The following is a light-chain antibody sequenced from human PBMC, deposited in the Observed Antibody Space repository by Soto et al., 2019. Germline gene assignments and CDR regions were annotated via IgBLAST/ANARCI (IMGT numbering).Light chain of an antibody. Sequence: EIEMTQSPVTLSVSPGERATLSCRASQSVRSNLAWYQQKPGQAPRLLIYGASTRATGIPTRFSGSGSGTEFTLTISSLQSEDFAVYHCQQNNNWPLTFGGGTKVEIK. CDR3: QQNNNWPLT. CDR1: QSVRSN. J-gene: IGKJ4*01. V-gene: IGKV3D-15*01. CDR2: GAS.